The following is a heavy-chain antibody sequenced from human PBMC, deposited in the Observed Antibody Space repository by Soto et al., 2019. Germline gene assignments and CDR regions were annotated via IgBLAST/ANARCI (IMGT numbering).Heavy chain of an antibody. J-gene: IGHJ4*02. CDR3: MTDMRLSRLDS. CDR1: GLTFRSYW. V-gene: IGHV3-74*03. CDR2: INTDGSVA. Sequence: EVQLVESGGGLVQPGESLRLSCAASGLTFRSYWMHWVRQAPGKGLVWVSRINTDGSVAMYVDSVKGRFTISRDNAKNILYLPMTRLRAEAPAVYYLMTDMRLSRLDSRGQGTLVTVSS. D-gene: IGHD2-15*01.